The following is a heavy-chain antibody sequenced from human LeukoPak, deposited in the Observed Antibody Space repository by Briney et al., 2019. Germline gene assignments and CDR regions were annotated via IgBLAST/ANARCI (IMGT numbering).Heavy chain of an antibody. CDR3: ARDQGYSSGWGLYGMDV. CDR1: GYTFTSYY. CDR2: INPSGGST. Sequence: ASVKVSCKASGYTFTSYYMHWVRQAPGQGLEWMGMINPSGGSTSYAQKFQGRVTMTRDTSTSTVYMELSSLRSEDTAVYYCARDQGYSSGWGLYGMDVWGQGTAVTVSS. J-gene: IGHJ6*02. V-gene: IGHV1-46*01. D-gene: IGHD6-19*01.